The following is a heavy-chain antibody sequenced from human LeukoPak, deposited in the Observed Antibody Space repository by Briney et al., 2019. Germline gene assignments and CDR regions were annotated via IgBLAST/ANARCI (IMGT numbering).Heavy chain of an antibody. V-gene: IGHV3-20*04. Sequence: GGALRLSCAASGFTFDDYGMSWVRQAPGKGVEGVSGINWNGGSTVYADSVKGRFTISRDNAKNSLYLQMNSLRAEDTALYYCARDLGSKKWELYAFDIWGQGTMVTVSS. CDR1: GFTFDDYG. D-gene: IGHD1-26*01. J-gene: IGHJ3*02. CDR3: ARDLGSKKWELYAFDI. CDR2: INWNGGST.